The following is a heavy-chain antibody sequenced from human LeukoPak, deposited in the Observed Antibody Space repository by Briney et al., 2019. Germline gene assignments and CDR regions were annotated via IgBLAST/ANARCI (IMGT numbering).Heavy chain of an antibody. CDR2: IRYDGSNK. V-gene: IGHV3-30*02. J-gene: IGHJ3*02. D-gene: IGHD3-10*01. Sequence: GGSLRLSCAASGFTFSSYGMHWVRQAPGKGLEWVAFIRYDGSNKYYADSLKGRFTISRDNYKNTLYLQMDSLRVEDTAVYYCAKSLFTSAAGSGRASDIWGQGTMVTVSS. CDR1: GFTFSSYG. CDR3: AKSLFTSAAGSGRASDI.